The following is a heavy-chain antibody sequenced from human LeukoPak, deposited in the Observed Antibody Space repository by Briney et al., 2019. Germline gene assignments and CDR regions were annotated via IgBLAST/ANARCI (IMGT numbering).Heavy chain of an antibody. CDR1: GYTFTSYG. CDR3: ARDWSPYYYDSSGYHY. CDR2: ISAYNGST. D-gene: IGHD3-22*01. Sequence: ASVKVSCKASGYTFTSYGISWVRQAPGQGLEWMGWISAYNGSTNYAQKLQGRVTMTTDTSTSTAYMELRSLRSDDTAVYYCARDWSPYYYDSSGYHYWGQGTLVTVSS. V-gene: IGHV1-18*01. J-gene: IGHJ4*02.